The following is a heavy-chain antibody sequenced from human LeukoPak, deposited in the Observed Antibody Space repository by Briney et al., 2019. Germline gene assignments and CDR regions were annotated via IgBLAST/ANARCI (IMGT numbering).Heavy chain of an antibody. CDR1: GGSINNYY. CDR3: ARAPRRWLQLRGYYFDY. D-gene: IGHD5-24*01. Sequence: PSETLSLTCTVSGGSINNYYWSWVRQPPGKGLEWIGYVFYTGYTHYNPSLKSRVTISVDTSKNQFSLKLSSVTAADTAVYYCARAPRRWLQLRGYYFDYWGQGTLVTVSS. V-gene: IGHV4-59*01. CDR2: VFYTGYT. J-gene: IGHJ4*02.